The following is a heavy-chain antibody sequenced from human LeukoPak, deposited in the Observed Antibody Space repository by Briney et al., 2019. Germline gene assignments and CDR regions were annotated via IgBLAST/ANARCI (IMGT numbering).Heavy chain of an antibody. J-gene: IGHJ3*02. V-gene: IGHV4-4*02. CDR2: IYHSGST. Sequence: SETLSLTCAASGGSISSSNWWSWVRQPPGKGLEWIGEIYHSGSTNFNPSLKSRVTISVDTSKNQFSLKLSSVTAADTAVYYCGRVRAGSSSPSVRDAFDIWGQGTMVTVSS. CDR3: GRVRAGSSSPSVRDAFDI. CDR1: GGSISSSNW. D-gene: IGHD6-6*01.